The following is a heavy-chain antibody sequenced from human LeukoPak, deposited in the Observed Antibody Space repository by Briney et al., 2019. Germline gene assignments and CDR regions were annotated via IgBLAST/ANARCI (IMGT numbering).Heavy chain of an antibody. CDR1: GFTFSSYG. D-gene: IGHD1-26*01. CDR2: ISYDGSNK. J-gene: IGHJ5*02. Sequence: GGSLRLSCAASGFTFSSYGMHWVRQAPGKGLEWVAVISYDGSNKYYADSVKGRFTISRDNSKNTLYLQMNSLRAEDTAVYYCAKGPNPHSGSYKEDWFDPWGQGTLVTVSS. CDR3: AKGPNPHSGSYKEDWFDP. V-gene: IGHV3-30*18.